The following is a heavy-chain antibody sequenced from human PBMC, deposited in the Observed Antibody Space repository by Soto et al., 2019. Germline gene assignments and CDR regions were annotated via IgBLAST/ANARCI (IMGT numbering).Heavy chain of an antibody. CDR1: GFTFSDYY. J-gene: IGHJ6*03. V-gene: IGHV3-11*01. D-gene: IGHD6-13*01. Sequence: GGSLRLSCAASGFTFSDYYMSWIRQAPGKGLEWVSYISSSGSTIYYADSVKGRFTISRDNAKNSLYLQMNSLRAEDTAVYYCARDRKSSVGAAAGDYYYYYYMDVWGKGTTVTVSS. CDR3: ARDRKSSVGAAAGDYYYYYYMDV. CDR2: ISSSGSTI.